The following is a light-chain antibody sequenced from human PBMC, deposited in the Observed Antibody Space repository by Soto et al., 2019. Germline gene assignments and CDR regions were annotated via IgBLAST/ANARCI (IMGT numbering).Light chain of an antibody. V-gene: IGLV1-51*01. J-gene: IGLJ1*01. Sequence: QSVLTQPPSVSAAPGQKVTISCSGSSSNIGGNSVSWYQQLPGTAPKPLIYDDNKRPSGIPDRFSGSKSGTSATLGITGFQTGDEADYYCGSWDSSLSAYVFGTGTKVT. CDR2: DDN. CDR3: GSWDSSLSAYV. CDR1: SSNIGGNS.